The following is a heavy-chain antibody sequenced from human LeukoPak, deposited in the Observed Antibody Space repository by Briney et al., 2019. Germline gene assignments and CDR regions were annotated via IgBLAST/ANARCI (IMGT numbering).Heavy chain of an antibody. CDR2: ISSSSSYI. CDR1: GFTFSSYG. Sequence: PGGSLRLSCAASGFTFSSYGMNWVRQAPGKGLEWVSSISSSSSYIYYADSVKGRFTISRDNAKNSLYLQMNSLRAEDTAVHYCARGDSSESNYYYYYMDVWGKGTTVTISS. J-gene: IGHJ6*03. CDR3: ARGDSSESNYYYYYMDV. D-gene: IGHD6-25*01. V-gene: IGHV3-21*01.